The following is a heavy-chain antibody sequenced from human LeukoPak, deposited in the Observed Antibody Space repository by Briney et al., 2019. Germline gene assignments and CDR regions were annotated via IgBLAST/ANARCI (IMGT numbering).Heavy chain of an antibody. CDR3: AREGQWLPDWFDP. Sequence: SETLSLTCTVSGGSISNFYWSWIRQAAGKGLEWIGYIHYSGSTNYNPSLKGRVTISLDMSKNQFSLKLNSMTAADTAVYYCAREGQWLPDWFDPWGQGTLVTVSS. CDR1: GGSISNFY. J-gene: IGHJ5*02. CDR2: IHYSGST. D-gene: IGHD6-19*01. V-gene: IGHV4-59*01.